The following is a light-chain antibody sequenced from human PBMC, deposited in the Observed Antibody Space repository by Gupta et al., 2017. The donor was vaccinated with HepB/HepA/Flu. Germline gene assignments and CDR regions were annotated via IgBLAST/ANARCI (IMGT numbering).Light chain of an antibody. CDR3: QAWDSSTVV. Sequence: SYELTQPPSVSVSPGQTASTTCSGDKLGHKYVCWYQQKPGQSPVLVIYQDTKRPSGIPERFSGSNSGNTATLTISGTQAMDEADYYCQAWDSSTVVFGGGTKLTVL. J-gene: IGLJ2*01. V-gene: IGLV3-1*01. CDR1: KLGHKY. CDR2: QDT.